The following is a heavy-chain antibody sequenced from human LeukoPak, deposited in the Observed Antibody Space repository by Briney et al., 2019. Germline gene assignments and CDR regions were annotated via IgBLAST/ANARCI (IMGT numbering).Heavy chain of an antibody. CDR1: GGSISSYY. CDR3: ASERSGYPYNLDY. Sequence: SETLSLTCTVSGGSISSYYWSWIRQPPGKGLEWIGHIYYSGSTNYNPSLKSRVTISVDTSKNQFSLKLISVTAADTAVYYCASERSGYPYNLDYWGQGTLVTVSS. V-gene: IGHV4-59*01. J-gene: IGHJ4*02. D-gene: IGHD3-3*01. CDR2: IYYSGST.